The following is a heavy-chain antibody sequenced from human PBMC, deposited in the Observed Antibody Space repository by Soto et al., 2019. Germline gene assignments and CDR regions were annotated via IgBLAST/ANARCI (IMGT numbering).Heavy chain of an antibody. CDR1: GDSVSSNSAA. Sequence: SQTLSLTCAISGDSVSSNSAAWNWIRQSPSRGLEWLGRTYYRSKWYNDYAVSVKSRITINPDTSKNQFSLQLNSVTPEDTAVYYCARLKILERRCYYYCGMDVWGQGTTVTVSS. D-gene: IGHD1-1*01. V-gene: IGHV6-1*01. CDR2: TYYRSKWYN. J-gene: IGHJ6*02. CDR3: ARLKILERRCYYYCGMDV.